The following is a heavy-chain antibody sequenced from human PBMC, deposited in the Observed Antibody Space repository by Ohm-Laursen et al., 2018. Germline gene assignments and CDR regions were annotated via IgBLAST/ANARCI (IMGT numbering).Heavy chain of an antibody. Sequence: AASVKVSCKASGYTFTSYYMHWVRQAPGQGLEWMGWISAYNGNTNYAQKLQGRVTMTTDTSTSTAYMELRSLRSDDTAVYYCARDVLGYCSGGSCYGDWFDPWGQGTLVTVSS. V-gene: IGHV1-18*04. CDR3: ARDVLGYCSGGSCYGDWFDP. CDR2: ISAYNGNT. CDR1: GYTFTSYY. D-gene: IGHD2-15*01. J-gene: IGHJ5*02.